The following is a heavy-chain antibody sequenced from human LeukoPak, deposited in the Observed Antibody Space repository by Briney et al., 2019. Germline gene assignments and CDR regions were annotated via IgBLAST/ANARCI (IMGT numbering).Heavy chain of an antibody. CDR2: IQYDGSNK. J-gene: IGHJ4*02. CDR1: GFTFSSYG. D-gene: IGHD3-22*01. V-gene: IGHV3-30*02. Sequence: PGGSLRLSCTASGFTFSSYGMHWVRQVPGKGLEWVAFIQYDGSNKYYADSVKGRFTISRDNSKNTLFLQMNSLRVEDTAVYYCAKEDSNSGYNFDYWGQGTLVTVSS. CDR3: AKEDSNSGYNFDY.